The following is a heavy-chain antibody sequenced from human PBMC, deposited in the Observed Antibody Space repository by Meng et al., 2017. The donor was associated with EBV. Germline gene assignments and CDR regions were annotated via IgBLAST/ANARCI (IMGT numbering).Heavy chain of an antibody. CDR2: LNIKSGNT. J-gene: IGHJ5*02. Sequence: LEQYAAALKGIGASVQVYCKASDFTWVCYKSNWLQQATRQGLQWMGWLNIKSGNTCYAQKFKARVTMTRNTSTSTAYMELTGLQTEDTAIYFCVTGGIEAVGTSYLEPWGQGTLVTVSS. CDR1: DFTWVCYK. D-gene: IGHD6-13*01. V-gene: IGHV1-8*01. CDR3: VTGGIEAVGTSYLEP.